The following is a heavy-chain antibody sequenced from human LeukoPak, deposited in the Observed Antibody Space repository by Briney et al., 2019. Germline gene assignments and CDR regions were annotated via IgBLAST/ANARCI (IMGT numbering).Heavy chain of an antibody. CDR2: IHHNGGT. Sequence: PSETLSLTCAAYGGSFSGDYWSWIRQPPGKGLEWIEEIHHNGGTNFSPSLKSRVAMSLDTSKNQVSLNLNSVTAADTAVYYCARGATPYGSGWLSIDWGQGTLVTVSS. D-gene: IGHD6-19*01. V-gene: IGHV4-34*01. J-gene: IGHJ4*02. CDR3: ARGATPYGSGWLSID. CDR1: GGSFSGDY.